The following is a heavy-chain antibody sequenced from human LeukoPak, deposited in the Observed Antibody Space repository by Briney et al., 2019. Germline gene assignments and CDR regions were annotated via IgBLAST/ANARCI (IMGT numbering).Heavy chain of an antibody. D-gene: IGHD1-26*01. CDR3: TRGNGIVGATPFDY. J-gene: IGHJ4*02. CDR2: IRSKAYGGTT. Sequence: GGSLRLSCTASGFTFGDYAMSWVRQAPGKGLEWVGFIRSKAYGGTTEYAASVKGRFTISRDDSKSIAYLQMNSLKTEDTAVYYCTRGNGIVGATPFDYWGQGTLVTVSS. CDR1: GFTFGDYA. V-gene: IGHV3-49*04.